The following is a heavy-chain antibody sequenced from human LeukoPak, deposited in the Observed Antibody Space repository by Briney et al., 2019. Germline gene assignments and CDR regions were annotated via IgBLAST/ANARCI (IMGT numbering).Heavy chain of an antibody. V-gene: IGHV1-8*03. J-gene: IGHJ4*02. D-gene: IGHD2-2*01. CDR3: ARGENLGYCSSTSCYSLDY. Sequence: ASVKVSCKASGYTFTSYDINWVRQATGQGLEWMGWMNPNNGNTGYAQNFQGRLTITRNTSISTAYMELSSLRSEDTAVYYCARGENLGYCSSTSCYSLDYWGQGTLVTVSS. CDR2: MNPNNGNT. CDR1: GYTFTSYD.